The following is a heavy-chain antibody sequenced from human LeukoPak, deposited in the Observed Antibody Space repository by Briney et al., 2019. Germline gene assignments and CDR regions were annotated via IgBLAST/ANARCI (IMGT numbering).Heavy chain of an antibody. CDR2: IIPIFGTA. J-gene: IGHJ4*02. CDR1: GGTFSSYA. V-gene: IGHV1-69*13. CDR3: ARDLDYYDSSGYYFDY. D-gene: IGHD3-22*01. Sequence: SVKVSCKASGGTFSSYAISWVRQAPGQGLEWMGGIIPIFGTANYAQRFQGRVTITADESTSTAYMELSSLRSEDTAVYYCARDLDYYDSSGYYFDYWGQGTLVTVSS.